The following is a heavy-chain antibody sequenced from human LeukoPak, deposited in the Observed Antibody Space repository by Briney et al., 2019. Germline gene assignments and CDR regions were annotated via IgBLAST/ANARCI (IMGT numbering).Heavy chain of an antibody. V-gene: IGHV3-21*01. CDR3: ARVGGNYYDSSAFDY. J-gene: IGHJ4*02. CDR1: GFTFSSYS. CDR2: ISSSSSYI. D-gene: IGHD3-22*01. Sequence: GGSLRLSCVASGFTFSSYSMNWVRQAPGKGLEWVSSISSSSSYIYYADSVKGRFTISRDNAKNSLYLQMNSLRAEDTAVYYCARVGGNYYDSSAFDYWGQGTLVTVSS.